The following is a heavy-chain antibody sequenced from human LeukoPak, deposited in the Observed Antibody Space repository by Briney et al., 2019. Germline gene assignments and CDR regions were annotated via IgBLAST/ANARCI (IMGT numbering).Heavy chain of an antibody. J-gene: IGHJ4*02. CDR1: GFTFSSYS. CDR3: ATLRSPYYYGSGSYDY. Sequence: GGSLRLSCAASGFTFSSYSMNWVRQAPGKGLEWVSYISSSSSTIYYADSVKGRFTISRDNAKNTLYLQMNSLRAEDTAVYYCATLRSPYYYGSGSYDYWGQGTLVTVSS. CDR2: ISSSSSTI. D-gene: IGHD3-10*01. V-gene: IGHV3-48*04.